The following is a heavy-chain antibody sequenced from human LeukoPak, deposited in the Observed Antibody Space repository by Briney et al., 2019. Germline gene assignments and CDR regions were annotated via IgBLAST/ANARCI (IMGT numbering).Heavy chain of an antibody. CDR1: GYTFTSYG. D-gene: IGHD4-17*01. V-gene: IGHV1-18*01. Sequence: ASVKVSCKASGYTFTSYGISWVRQAPGQGLEWMGWISAYNGNTNYAQKLQGRVTMTTDTSTSTAYMELRSLRSDDTAVYYCARDCSGDYDYYYYGMDVWGQGTTVTVSS. J-gene: IGHJ6*02. CDR3: ARDCSGDYDYYYYGMDV. CDR2: ISAYNGNT.